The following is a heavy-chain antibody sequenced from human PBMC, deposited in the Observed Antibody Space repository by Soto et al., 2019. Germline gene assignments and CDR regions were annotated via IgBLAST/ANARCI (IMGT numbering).Heavy chain of an antibody. CDR1: GFTFSNAW. CDR3: TTTQRRLEPHTNDC. CDR2: IKSDAYGGAI. D-gene: IGHD4-17*01. V-gene: IGHV3-15*01. Sequence: PGGSLRLSCAGSGFTFSNAWMSWVRRAPGKGLEWVGRIKSDAYGGAIDYAAPVKGRFTISRDDSKNTLFLQMNNLRAEDTAVYSSTTTQRRLEPHTNDCWGQGTPVTVSA. J-gene: IGHJ4*02.